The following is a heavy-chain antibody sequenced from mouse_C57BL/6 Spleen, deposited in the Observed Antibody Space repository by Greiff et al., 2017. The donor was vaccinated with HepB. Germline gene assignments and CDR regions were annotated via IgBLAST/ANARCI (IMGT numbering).Heavy chain of an antibody. CDR1: GYSITSGYD. CDR2: ISYSGST. V-gene: IGHV3-1*01. Sequence: EVQLQESGPGMVKPSQSLSLTCTVTGYSITSGYDWHWIRHFPGNKLEWMGYISYSGSTNYNPSLKSRISITHDTSKNHFFLKLNSVTTEDTATYYCARGGGKRSPYAMDYWGQGTSVTVSS. D-gene: IGHD2-1*01. CDR3: ARGGGKRSPYAMDY. J-gene: IGHJ4*01.